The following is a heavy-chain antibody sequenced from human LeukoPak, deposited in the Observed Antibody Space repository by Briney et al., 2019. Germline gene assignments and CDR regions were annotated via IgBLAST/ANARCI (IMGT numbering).Heavy chain of an antibody. J-gene: IGHJ4*02. Sequence: ASVKVSCKASGYTFTGYYLHWVRQAPGQGLEWMGWINPNTGGTNYAQKFQGRVTMTRDTFISTAYMELSRLTSDDTAVYYCARTVNGWYKYYFDYWGQGSLVTVSS. CDR2: INPNTGGT. CDR1: GYTFTGYY. V-gene: IGHV1-2*02. CDR3: ARTVNGWYKYYFDY. D-gene: IGHD6-19*01.